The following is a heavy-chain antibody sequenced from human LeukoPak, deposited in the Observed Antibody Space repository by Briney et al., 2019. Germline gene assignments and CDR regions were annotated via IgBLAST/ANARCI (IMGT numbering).Heavy chain of an antibody. CDR2: ISYDGSNK. V-gene: IGHV3-30*03. CDR1: GFTFSSYG. D-gene: IGHD1-26*01. CDR3: ATFIVGAAHFDY. J-gene: IGHJ4*02. Sequence: GGSLRLSCAASGFTFSSYGMHWVRQAPGKGLEWVAVISYDGSNKYYADSVKGRFTISRDNSKNTLYLQMNSLRAEDTAVYYCATFIVGAAHFDYWGQGTLVTVSS.